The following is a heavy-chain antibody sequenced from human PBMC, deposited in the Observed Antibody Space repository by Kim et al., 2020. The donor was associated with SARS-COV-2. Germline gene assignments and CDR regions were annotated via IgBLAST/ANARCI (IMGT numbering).Heavy chain of an antibody. J-gene: IGHJ5*02. D-gene: IGHD6-13*01. CDR2: INAGNGNT. CDR3: AREGSSWYFWFDP. V-gene: IGHV1-3*01. Sequence: ASVKVSCKASGYTFTSYAMHWVRQAPGQRLEWMGWINAGNGNTKYSQKSQGRVTITRDTSASTAYMEMSSLRSEDTAVYYCAREGSSWYFWFDPWGQGTLVTVSS. CDR1: GYTFTSYA.